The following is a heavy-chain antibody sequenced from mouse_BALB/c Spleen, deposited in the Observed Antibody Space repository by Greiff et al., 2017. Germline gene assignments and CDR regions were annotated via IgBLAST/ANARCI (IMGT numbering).Heavy chain of an antibody. J-gene: IGHJ3*01. V-gene: IGHV5-9-4*01. CDR1: GFTFSSYA. CDR3: ARDGYYEAY. CDR2: ISSGGSYT. Sequence: EVKLMESGGGLVKPGGSLKLSCAASGFTFSSYAMSWVRQSPEKRLEWVAEISSGGSYTYYPDTVTGRFTISRDNAKNTLYLEMSSLRSEDTAMYYCARDGYYEAYWGQGTLVTVSA. D-gene: IGHD2-3*01.